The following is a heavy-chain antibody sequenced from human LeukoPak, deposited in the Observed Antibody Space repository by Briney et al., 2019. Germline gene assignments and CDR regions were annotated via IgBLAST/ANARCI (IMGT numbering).Heavy chain of an antibody. J-gene: IGHJ4*02. D-gene: IGHD2-2*01. CDR3: ASRPTHCSSTSCSLYYFDY. Sequence: KSSETLSLTCTVSGGSISSSSYYWGWIRQPPGKGLEWIGSIYYSGSTYYNPSLKSRVTISVDTSKNQFSLKLSSVTAADTAVYYCASRPTHCSSTSCSLYYFDYWGQGTLVTVSS. CDR2: IYYSGST. V-gene: IGHV4-39*01. CDR1: GGSISSSSYY.